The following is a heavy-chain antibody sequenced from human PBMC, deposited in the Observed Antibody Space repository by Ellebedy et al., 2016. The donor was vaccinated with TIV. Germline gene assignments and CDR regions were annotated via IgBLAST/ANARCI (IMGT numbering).Heavy chain of an antibody. Sequence: MPGGSLRLSCTVSGGSISNYYWSWIRQPPGKGLEWIGYIYYSGSTNSNPSLRSLVTISVDTSKNQFPLRLRSVTAADTAVYYCARVGGYNLPFDHWGQGTPVTVSS. D-gene: IGHD5-24*01. CDR2: IYYSGST. V-gene: IGHV4-59*01. CDR3: ARVGGYNLPFDH. CDR1: GGSISNYY. J-gene: IGHJ4*02.